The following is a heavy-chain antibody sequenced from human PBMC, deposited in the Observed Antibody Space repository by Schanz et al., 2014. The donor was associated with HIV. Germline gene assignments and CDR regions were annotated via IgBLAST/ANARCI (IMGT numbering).Heavy chain of an antibody. CDR2: ISTGSSYI. CDR3: ARSSDYYYGMDV. V-gene: IGHV3-21*01. CDR1: GFTFSSHN. J-gene: IGHJ6*02. Sequence: EVQLVESGGGLVKPGGSLRLSCAASGFTFSSHNINWVRQAPGKGLAWVSSISTGSSYIYYADSVKGRFTISRDNAKNSLDLQMNSLRAEDTAVYYCARSSDYYYGMDVWGQGTTVTVSS.